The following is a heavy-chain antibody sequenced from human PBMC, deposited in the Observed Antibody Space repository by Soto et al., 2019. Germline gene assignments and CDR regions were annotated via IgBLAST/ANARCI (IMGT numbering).Heavy chain of an antibody. CDR3: AKALYDSSGYYY. D-gene: IGHD3-22*01. Sequence: PXGSLRLSCSASGVTFSSYGMHWVRQAPGKGLEWVAVISYDGSNKYYADSVKGRFTISRDNSKNTLYLQMNSLRAEDTAVYYCAKALYDSSGYYYWGQGTLVTVSS. V-gene: IGHV3-30*18. J-gene: IGHJ4*02. CDR2: ISYDGSNK. CDR1: GVTFSSYG.